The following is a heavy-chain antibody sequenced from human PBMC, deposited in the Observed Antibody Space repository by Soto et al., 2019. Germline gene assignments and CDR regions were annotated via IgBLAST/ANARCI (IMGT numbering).Heavy chain of an antibody. J-gene: IGHJ4*02. CDR3: ARGLNVYYFDY. CDR2: INAGNGNT. Sequence: QVQLVQSGAEVKKPGASVKVSCKASGYTFTSYSMHWVRQAPGQRLEWMGWINAGNGNTKYSQKFQGRVTITRATSASTAYMELSSLRSEDTAVYYCARGLNVYYFDYWGQGTLVTVSS. D-gene: IGHD3-16*01. CDR1: GYTFTSYS. V-gene: IGHV1-3*01.